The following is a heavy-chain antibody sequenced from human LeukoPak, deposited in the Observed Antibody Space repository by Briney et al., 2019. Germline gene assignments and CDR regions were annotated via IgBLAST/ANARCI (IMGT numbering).Heavy chain of an antibody. J-gene: IGHJ4*02. V-gene: IGHV3-33*01. Sequence: GRSLRLSCAASGFTCSSYGMHWVRQAPGKGLEWVAVRWYDGSNKYYADSVKGRFTISRDNSKNTLYLQMNSLRAEDTAVYYCAREEVVAATAWFDYWGQGTLVTVSS. CDR1: GFTCSSYG. CDR3: AREEVVAATAWFDY. CDR2: RWYDGSNK. D-gene: IGHD2-15*01.